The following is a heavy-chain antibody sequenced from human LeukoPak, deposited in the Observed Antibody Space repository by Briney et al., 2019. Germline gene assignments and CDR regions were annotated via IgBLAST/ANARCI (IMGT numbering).Heavy chain of an antibody. CDR3: AKDRSVSSSYILGY. D-gene: IGHD6-6*01. J-gene: IGHJ4*02. CDR1: GFTFSSYA. Sequence: GGSLRLSCAASGFTFSSYAMSWVRQAPGKGLEWVSAISGSGGSSHYADSVKGRFTISRDYSKNTLYLQMHSLRAVDTAVYYCAKDRSVSSSYILGYWGQGTLVTVSS. CDR2: ISGSGGSS. V-gene: IGHV3-23*01.